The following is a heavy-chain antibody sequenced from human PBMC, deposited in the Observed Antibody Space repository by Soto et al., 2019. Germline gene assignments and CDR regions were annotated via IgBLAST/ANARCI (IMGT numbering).Heavy chain of an antibody. Sequence: EVQLVESGGGLVKPRGPLRLSFAASGFTFSNHIMNWVRQPPGPGLEWVSSISSSSCYIYYADSVKGQFTISRDNAKNSLYLQRNSLRAGDTAVYYCGRDMGIVATCFGCWGQGTLGTGS. CDR2: ISSSSCYI. CDR1: GFTFSNHI. J-gene: IGHJ4*02. V-gene: IGHV3-21*01. CDR3: GRDMGIVATCFGC. D-gene: IGHD5-12*01.